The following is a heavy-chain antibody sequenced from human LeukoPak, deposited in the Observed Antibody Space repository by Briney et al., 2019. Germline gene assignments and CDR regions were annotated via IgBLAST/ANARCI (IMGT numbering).Heavy chain of an antibody. V-gene: IGHV3-7*01. Sequence: GGSLRLSCAASGFPFTSHWLSWFRQSPGRGLEWVAHINSDGSEKNYVDSVKGRFTISRDNAKNSLYLQMNSLRAEDTAVYYCAGTSVVTYGMDVWGQGTTVTVSS. D-gene: IGHD4-23*01. J-gene: IGHJ6*02. CDR1: GFPFTSHW. CDR2: INSDGSEK. CDR3: AGTSVVTYGMDV.